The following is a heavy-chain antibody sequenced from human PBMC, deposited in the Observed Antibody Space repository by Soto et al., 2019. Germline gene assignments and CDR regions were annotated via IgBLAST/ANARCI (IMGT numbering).Heavy chain of an antibody. CDR2: IYYSGST. CDR1: DDSISSSSYY. Sequence: SETLSLTCTVSDDSISSSSYYWGWVRQPPGKGLEWIGSIYYSGSTFYNPSLKSRVTISVDTSKNQFSLKLSSVTAADTAVYYCAREASTDWFDPWGQGTLVTVSS. V-gene: IGHV4-39*07. CDR3: AREASTDWFDP. J-gene: IGHJ5*02.